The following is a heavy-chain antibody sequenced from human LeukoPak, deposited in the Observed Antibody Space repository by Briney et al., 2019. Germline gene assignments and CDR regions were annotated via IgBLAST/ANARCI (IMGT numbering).Heavy chain of an antibody. CDR3: ATCIAVAGTGWFDP. Sequence: PSETLSLTCAVSGYSISSGYYWGWIRQPPGKGLEWIGSIYHSGSTNYNPSLKSRVTISVDTSKNQFSLKLSSVTAADTAVYYCATCIAVAGTGWFDPWGQGTLVTVSS. D-gene: IGHD6-19*01. J-gene: IGHJ5*02. CDR2: IYHSGST. CDR1: GYSISSGYY. V-gene: IGHV4-38-2*01.